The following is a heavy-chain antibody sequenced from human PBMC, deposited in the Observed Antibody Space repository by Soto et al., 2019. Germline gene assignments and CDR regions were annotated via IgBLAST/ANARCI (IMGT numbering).Heavy chain of an antibody. J-gene: IGHJ4*02. CDR2: ISAYNGNT. D-gene: IGHD3-9*01. CDR3: ARVDDILTGNPTGY. V-gene: IGHV1-18*01. Sequence: ASVKVSCKASGYTFTSYGISWARQAPGQGLEWMGWISAYNGNTNYAQKLQGRVTMTTDTSTSTAYMELRSLRSDDTAVYYCARVDDILTGNPTGYWGQGTLVTVSS. CDR1: GYTFTSYG.